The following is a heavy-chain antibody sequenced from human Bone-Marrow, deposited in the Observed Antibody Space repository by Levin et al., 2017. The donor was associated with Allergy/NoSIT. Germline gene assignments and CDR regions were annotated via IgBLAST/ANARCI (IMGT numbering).Heavy chain of an antibody. V-gene: IGHV3-9*01. CDR2: ISWDGAGV. J-gene: IGHJ4*02. CDR1: GFTFDDYA. CDR3: AKAPGIAVAGTEFGIDY. D-gene: IGHD6-19*01. Sequence: GGSLRLSCAASGFTFDDYAMHWVRQGPGKGLEWVSGISWDGAGVGYMDSVKGQFTISRDNAKNFVYLEMDSLRPDDTAFYYCAKAPGIAVAGTEFGIDYWGQGTLVTVSS.